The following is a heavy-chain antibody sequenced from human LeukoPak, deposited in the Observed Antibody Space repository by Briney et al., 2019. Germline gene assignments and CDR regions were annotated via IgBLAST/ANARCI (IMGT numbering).Heavy chain of an antibody. CDR3: ASTPLLWFGELNY. CDR2: IYHSGST. J-gene: IGHJ4*02. Sequence: SETLSLTCTVSGYSISSGYYWGWIRQPPGKGLAWIGSIYHSGSTYYNPSLKSRVTISVDTSKNQFSLKLSSVTAADTAVYYCASTPLLWFGELNYWGQGTLVTVSS. V-gene: IGHV4-38-2*02. D-gene: IGHD3-10*01. CDR1: GYSISSGYY.